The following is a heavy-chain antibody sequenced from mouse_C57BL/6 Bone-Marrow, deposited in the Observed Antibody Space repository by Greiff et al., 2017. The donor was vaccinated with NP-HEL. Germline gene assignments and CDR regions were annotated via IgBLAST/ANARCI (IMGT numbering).Heavy chain of an antibody. CDR2: IHPSASDT. J-gene: IGHJ4*01. D-gene: IGHD2-14*01. Sequence: VQLQQSGAELVKPGASVKVSCKASGYTFTSYWMHWVKQRPGQGLEWIGRIHPSASDTNYNQKFKGKATLTVDKSSSTAYMQLSSLTSEDSAVYYCAIRGIGDYAMDYWGQGTSVTVSS. V-gene: IGHV1-74*01. CDR1: GYTFTSYW. CDR3: AIRGIGDYAMDY.